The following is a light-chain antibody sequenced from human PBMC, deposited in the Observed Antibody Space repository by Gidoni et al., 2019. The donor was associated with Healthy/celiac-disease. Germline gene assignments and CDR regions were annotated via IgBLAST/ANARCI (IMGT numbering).Light chain of an antibody. CDR2: AAS. CDR3: QQSYSTPQT. Sequence: DIQMTHSPSSLSASVGDRVTITCRASQSISSYLNWYQQKPGKAPKLLIYAASSLQSGVPSRFSGSGSGTDFTLTISRLQPEDFATYYCQQSYSTPQTFGGGTKVEIK. J-gene: IGKJ4*01. CDR1: QSISSY. V-gene: IGKV1-39*01.